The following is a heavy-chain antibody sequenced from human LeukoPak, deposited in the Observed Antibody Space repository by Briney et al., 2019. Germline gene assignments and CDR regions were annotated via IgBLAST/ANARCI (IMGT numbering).Heavy chain of an antibody. V-gene: IGHV4-30-4*01. CDR3: ARDRAPDRGRLFDS. D-gene: IGHD1-14*01. Sequence: SETLSLTCTVSGGSISSGDYYWSWIRQPPGKGLEWIGYIYYSGSTYYNPSLKSRVTISVDTSKNQFSLRLSSMTAADTAIYYCARDRAPDRGRLFDSWGQGTLVTVFS. CDR1: GGSISSGDYY. J-gene: IGHJ4*02. CDR2: IYYSGST.